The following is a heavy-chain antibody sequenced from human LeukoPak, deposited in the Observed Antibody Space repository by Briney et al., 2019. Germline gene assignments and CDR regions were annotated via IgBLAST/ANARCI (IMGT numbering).Heavy chain of an antibody. CDR1: GFTFSSYS. CDR2: ISSSSSYI. Sequence: PGGSLRLSCAASGFTFSSYSMNWVRQAPGKGLEWVSSISSSSSYIYYADSVKGRFTISRDNAKNSLYLQMNSLRAEDTAVYYCARAGRDHIVVVTRGAFDIWGQGTMVTVSS. CDR3: ARAGRDHIVVVTRGAFDI. V-gene: IGHV3-21*01. J-gene: IGHJ3*02. D-gene: IGHD2-21*02.